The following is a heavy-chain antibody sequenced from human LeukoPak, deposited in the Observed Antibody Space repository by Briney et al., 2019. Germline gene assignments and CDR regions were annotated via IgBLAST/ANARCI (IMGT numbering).Heavy chain of an antibody. V-gene: IGHV3-11*01. CDR1: GFTFSDYY. CDR3: AKGGSRYYFDY. Sequence: GGSLRLSCAASGFTFSDYYMSWIRQAPGKGLEWVSYISSSGSTIYYADSVKGRFTISRDNSKNTLYLQMNSLRAEDTAVYYCAKGGSRYYFDYWGQGTLVTVSS. D-gene: IGHD2-15*01. CDR2: ISSSGSTI. J-gene: IGHJ4*02.